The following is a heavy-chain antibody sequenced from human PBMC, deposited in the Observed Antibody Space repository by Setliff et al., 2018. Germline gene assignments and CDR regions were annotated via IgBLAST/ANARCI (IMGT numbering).Heavy chain of an antibody. CDR2: IIPIFGTT. CDR1: GGAFSNYG. D-gene: IGHD3-10*01. Sequence: GASVKVSCKASGGAFSNYGITWVRQAPGQGLEWMGGIIPIFGTTTYAQKFLGRVTITTDESSSTGYMELSSLRSDDTAVYYCARGTDYHGSGSYWAKDVWGEGTTVTVSS. J-gene: IGHJ6*04. CDR3: ARGTDYHGSGSYWAKDV. V-gene: IGHV1-69*05.